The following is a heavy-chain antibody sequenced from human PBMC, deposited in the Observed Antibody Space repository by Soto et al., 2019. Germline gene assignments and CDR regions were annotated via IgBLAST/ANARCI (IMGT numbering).Heavy chain of an antibody. J-gene: IGHJ4*02. Sequence: SETLSLTCTVSGGYISSYYWSWIRQPPGKGLEWIGYIYYSGSTNYNPSLKSRVTISVDTSKNQFSLKLSSVTAADTAVYYCARTSNYDILTGYGPYFDYWGQGTLVTVS. CDR2: IYYSGST. D-gene: IGHD3-9*01. CDR1: GGYISSYY. V-gene: IGHV4-59*01. CDR3: ARTSNYDILTGYGPYFDY.